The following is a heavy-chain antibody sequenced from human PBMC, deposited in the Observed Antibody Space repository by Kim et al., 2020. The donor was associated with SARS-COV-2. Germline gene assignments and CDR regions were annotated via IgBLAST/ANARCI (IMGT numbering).Heavy chain of an antibody. V-gene: IGHV1-69*13. CDR1: GGTFSSYA. J-gene: IGHJ4*02. Sequence: SVKVSCKASGGTFSSYAISWVRQAPGQGLEWMGGIIPIFGTANYAQKFQGRVTITADESTSTAYMELSSLRSEDTAVYYCARLATRGATDFDYWGQGTLVTVSS. CDR3: ARLATRGATDFDY. CDR2: IIPIFGTA. D-gene: IGHD5-12*01.